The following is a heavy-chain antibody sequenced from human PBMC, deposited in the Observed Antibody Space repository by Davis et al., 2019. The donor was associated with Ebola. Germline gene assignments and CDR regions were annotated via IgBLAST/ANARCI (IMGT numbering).Heavy chain of an antibody. Sequence: AASVKVSCKASGYTFTGYYMHWVRQAPGQGLEWMGWINPNSGGTNYAQKFQGWVTMTRDTSISTAYMELRSLRSDDTAVYYCARDGDGDFIYYYYYGMDVWGQGTTVTVSS. V-gene: IGHV1-2*04. J-gene: IGHJ6*02. CDR1: GYTFTGYY. CDR3: ARDGDGDFIYYYYYGMDV. D-gene: IGHD4-17*01. CDR2: INPNSGGT.